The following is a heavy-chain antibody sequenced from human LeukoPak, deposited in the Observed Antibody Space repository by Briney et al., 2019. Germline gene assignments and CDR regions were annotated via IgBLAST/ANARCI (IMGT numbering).Heavy chain of an antibody. CDR2: IYTSGST. CDR3: ARDKVTGYGFAPY. J-gene: IGHJ4*02. Sequence: PSETLSLTCTVSGGSISSGSYYWSWIRQPAGKGLEWIGRIYTSGSTNYNPSLKSRVTISVDTSKNQFSLKLSSVTAADTAVYYCARDKVTGYGFAPYWDQGTLVTVSS. CDR1: GGSISSGSYY. V-gene: IGHV4-61*02. D-gene: IGHD5-18*01.